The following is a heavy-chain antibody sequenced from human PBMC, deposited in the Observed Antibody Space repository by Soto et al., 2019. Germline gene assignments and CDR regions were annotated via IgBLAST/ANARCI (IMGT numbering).Heavy chain of an antibody. J-gene: IGHJ4*02. Sequence: SETLSLTCSVSGGSINSDNCYWAWIRQPPGKGLEWIGSIFYGGSTYYSPSLNGRVAISVDTSKNQFSLKLSSVTAADSAVYYCARRPRGAPFDYWGQGTLVTVSS. CDR2: IFYGGST. D-gene: IGHD3-16*01. CDR1: GGSINSDNCY. CDR3: ARRPRGAPFDY. V-gene: IGHV4-39*01.